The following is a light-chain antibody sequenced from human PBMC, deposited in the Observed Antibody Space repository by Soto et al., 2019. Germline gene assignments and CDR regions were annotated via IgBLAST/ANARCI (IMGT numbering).Light chain of an antibody. CDR1: SSDFGGYNY. CDR3: CSYTSSNSLV. V-gene: IGLV2-14*01. CDR2: DVS. Sequence: QSVLTQPASVSGSPGQSITISCTGTSSDFGGYNYVSWYQQHPGRAPKVLIYDVSNRPAGVSDRFSGSRSGNTASLTISGLHSEDEADYYCCSYTSSNSLVFGTGTKVTAL. J-gene: IGLJ1*01.